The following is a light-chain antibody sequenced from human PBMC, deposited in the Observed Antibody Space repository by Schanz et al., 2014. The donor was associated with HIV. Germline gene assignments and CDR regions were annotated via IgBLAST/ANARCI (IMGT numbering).Light chain of an antibody. V-gene: IGKV3-11*01. CDR2: DAS. J-gene: IGKJ4*01. CDR1: QSVSSY. Sequence: EIVMTQSPATLSVSPGERATLSCRASQSVSSYLAWYQQKPGQAPRLLIYDASNRATGIPVRFSGSGSGTDFTLTISSLEPEDFAVYYCQHGVTFGGGTKVEIK. CDR3: QHGVT.